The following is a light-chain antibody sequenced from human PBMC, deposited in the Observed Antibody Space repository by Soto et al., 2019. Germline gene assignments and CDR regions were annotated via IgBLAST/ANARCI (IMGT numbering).Light chain of an antibody. V-gene: IGLV2-14*03. CDR1: RSDVGGSNF. CDR3: VSYTSSTTYV. J-gene: IGLJ1*01. Sequence: QSVLTQPASVSDSPGQSITISCTGTRSDVGGSNFVSWYQQHPGKPPKLIIYDVANRPSGVSNRFSGSKSGSTASLIISRLQTEDEADYYCVSYTSSTTYVFGTGTKVTV. CDR2: DVA.